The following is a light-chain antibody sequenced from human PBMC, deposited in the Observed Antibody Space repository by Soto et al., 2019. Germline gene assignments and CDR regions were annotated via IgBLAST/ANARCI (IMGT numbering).Light chain of an antibody. J-gene: IGKJ3*01. CDR1: QSVAANY. Sequence: EVVLTQSPGTLSMSPGERATLSCRASQSVAANYLAWYQQKRGQAPRLLIYGASSRATGIPDRFSGSGSGTDITLTSSRLESEDFSVYYCHQYGTAPLTFGPGTKVDIK. V-gene: IGKV3-20*01. CDR3: HQYGTAPLT. CDR2: GAS.